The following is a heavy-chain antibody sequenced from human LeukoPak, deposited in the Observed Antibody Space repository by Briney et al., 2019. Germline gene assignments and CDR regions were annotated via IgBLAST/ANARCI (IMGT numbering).Heavy chain of an antibody. V-gene: IGHV4-38-2*01. CDR1: GFTFSDYH. D-gene: IGHD6-19*01. Sequence: PGGSLRLSRAASGFTFSDYHMNWNREPPGKGLEWRGSIYYSGSAYYNPSLKSRVTISVDTSKNRSSLKLSSVTAADTAVYYCARSSGWSLYFDYWGQGTLVTVS. J-gene: IGHJ4*02. CDR2: IYYSGSA. CDR3: ARSSGWSLYFDY.